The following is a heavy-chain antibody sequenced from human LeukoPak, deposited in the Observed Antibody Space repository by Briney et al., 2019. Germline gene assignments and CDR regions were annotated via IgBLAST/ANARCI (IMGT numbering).Heavy chain of an antibody. Sequence: VASVKVSCKASGYTFTSYGISWVRQAPGQGLEWMGWISAYNGNTDYAQKLQGRVTMTTDTSTSTAYMELRSLRSEDTAVYYCARDRSREIAARPSALGYWGQGTLVTVSS. V-gene: IGHV1-18*01. CDR3: ARDRSREIAARPSALGY. CDR2: ISAYNGNT. J-gene: IGHJ4*02. CDR1: GYTFTSYG. D-gene: IGHD6-6*01.